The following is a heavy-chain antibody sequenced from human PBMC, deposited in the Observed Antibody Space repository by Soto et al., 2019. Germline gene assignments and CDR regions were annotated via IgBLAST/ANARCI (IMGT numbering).Heavy chain of an antibody. D-gene: IGHD3-9*01. J-gene: IGHJ6*03. CDR2: MSHDGSST. CDR1: GFIFNTYA. CDR3: ARPGSGYDILTGHYFYYCHSMDV. Sequence: QVQLVDSGGGVVQPGRSLRLSCTTSGFIFNTYAMHWVRQAPGKGLEWVAVMSHDGSSTYYADSVKGRLTISRDNSKNTLYLQMNSLRTEDTAVYYCARPGSGYDILTGHYFYYCHSMDVWGKGPTVTVSS. V-gene: IGHV3-30-3*01.